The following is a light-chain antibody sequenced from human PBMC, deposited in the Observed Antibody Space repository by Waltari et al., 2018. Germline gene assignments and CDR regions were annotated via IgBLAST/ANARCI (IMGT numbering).Light chain of an antibody. CDR2: DKN. CDR3: HSRDGSGVGGS. V-gene: IGLV3-19*01. Sequence: SSELTQDPAVSVAMGQAVRITCHCDSPRSYYASLYQQRPGQAPILVMYDKNNRPSGVPDRFSGSSSDDAASLTITGAQAEDEGSYYCHSRDGSGVGGSFGGGTKLTVL. CDR1: SPRSYY. J-gene: IGLJ2*01.